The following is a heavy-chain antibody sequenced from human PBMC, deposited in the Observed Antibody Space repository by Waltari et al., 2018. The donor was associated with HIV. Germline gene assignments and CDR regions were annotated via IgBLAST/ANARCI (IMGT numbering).Heavy chain of an antibody. CDR2: ISSSGSTI. CDR3: ARDGSSYYGLDY. J-gene: IGHJ4*02. Sequence: EVQVVESGGGLVQPGGSLRLSCAASGFTFSTYESNWVRQAPGKGLEVVSYISSSGSTIYYADSVKGRFTISRDNAKNSLYLQMNSLRAEDTAVYFCARDGSSYYGLDYWGRGTLVTVSS. D-gene: IGHD1-26*01. CDR1: GFTFSTYE. V-gene: IGHV3-48*03.